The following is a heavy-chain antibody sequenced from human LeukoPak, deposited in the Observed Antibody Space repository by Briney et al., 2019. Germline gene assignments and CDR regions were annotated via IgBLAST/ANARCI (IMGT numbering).Heavy chain of an antibody. J-gene: IGHJ4*02. CDR2: IIPIFGTA. D-gene: IGHD3-9*01. CDR3: ALTGDILTGFRKPFDY. V-gene: IGHV1-69*13. Sequence: GASVKVSCKASGGTFSSYAISWVRQAPGQGLEWMGGIIPIFGTANYAQKFQGRVTITADESTSTAYMELSSLRSEDTAVYYCALTGDILTGFRKPFDYWGQGTLVTVSS. CDR1: GGTFSSYA.